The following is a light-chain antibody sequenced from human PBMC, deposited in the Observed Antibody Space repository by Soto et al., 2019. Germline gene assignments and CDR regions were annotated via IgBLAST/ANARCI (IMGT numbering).Light chain of an antibody. CDR1: NIGSKS. CDR2: DDS. Sequence: SYELTQPPSVSVAPGQTARITCGGNNIGSKSVQWYQQKPGQAPVVVVYDDSDRPSGIPERFSGSNSGNTATLTISRVEAGDEADYYCQVWDSSSIHVVFDGGTQLTVL. V-gene: IGLV3-21*02. CDR3: QVWDSSSIHVV. J-gene: IGLJ2*01.